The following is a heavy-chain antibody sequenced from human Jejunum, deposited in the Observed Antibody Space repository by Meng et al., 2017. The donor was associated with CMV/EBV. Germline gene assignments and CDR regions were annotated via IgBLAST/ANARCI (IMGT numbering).Heavy chain of an antibody. CDR3: VRDQMTMVTDAGLGDLRFDP. J-gene: IGHJ5*02. Sequence: WGWIVLSRGRDLEWIGNIYHLGGPSYCASLESQITMSVGTSKNQFSLKLKSVTAADTAMYYVVRDQMTMVTDAGLGDLRFDPWGQGTLVTVSS. CDR2: IYHLGGP. V-gene: IGHV4-30-2*06. D-gene: IGHD4/OR15-4a*01.